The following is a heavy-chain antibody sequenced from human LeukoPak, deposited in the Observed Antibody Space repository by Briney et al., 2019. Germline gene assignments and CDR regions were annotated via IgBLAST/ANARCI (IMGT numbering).Heavy chain of an antibody. D-gene: IGHD3-22*01. V-gene: IGHV4-39*07. CDR2: IYHSGST. Sequence: SETLSLTCTVSGGSISSSSYYWGWIRQPPGKGLEWIGSIYHSGSTYYNPSLKSRVTISVDTSKNQFSLKLSSVTAADTAVYYCARGRTTYDSTGYHIWGQGTLVTVSS. CDR3: ARGRTTYDSTGYHI. J-gene: IGHJ4*02. CDR1: GGSISSSSYY.